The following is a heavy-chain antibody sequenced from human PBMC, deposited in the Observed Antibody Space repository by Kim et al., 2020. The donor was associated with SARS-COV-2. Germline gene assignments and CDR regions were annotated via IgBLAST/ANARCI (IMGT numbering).Heavy chain of an antibody. J-gene: IGHJ6*02. D-gene: IGHD4-17*01. V-gene: IGHV4-39*01. Sequence: PTLKSRVPISVDTSKNQFSLKLGSVTAADTAVYYWATGGDYDYYYYGMDVWGQGTTVTVSS. CDR3: ATGGDYDYYYYGMDV.